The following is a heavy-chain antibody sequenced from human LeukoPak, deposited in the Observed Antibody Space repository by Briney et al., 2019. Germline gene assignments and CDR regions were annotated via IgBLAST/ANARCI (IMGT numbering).Heavy chain of an antibody. Sequence: SETLSLTCTVSGDSISSYYWSWVRQPAGKGLEWIGRIYTSGTTNYNPSLKSRVTMSLDTSKNQFSLRLSSVTATDSAVYYCARDSQYGSTTRRWFDPWGQGTLVTVSS. CDR1: GDSISSYY. CDR3: ARDSQYGSTTRRWFDP. CDR2: IYTSGTT. D-gene: IGHD6-13*01. V-gene: IGHV4-4*07. J-gene: IGHJ5*02.